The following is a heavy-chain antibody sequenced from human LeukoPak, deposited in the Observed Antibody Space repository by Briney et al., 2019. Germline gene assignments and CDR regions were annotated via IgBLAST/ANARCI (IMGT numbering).Heavy chain of an antibody. V-gene: IGHV3-23*01. J-gene: IGHJ4*02. CDR2: ISGSGGST. CDR3: AKDLSYYGSGSYAPFDY. D-gene: IGHD3-10*01. CDR1: GFTFSTYG. Sequence: PGGSLRLSCAASGFTFSTYGMSWVRQAPGKGLEWVSAISGSGGSTYYADSVKGRFTISRDNSKNTLYLQMNSLRAEDTAVYYCAKDLSYYGSGSYAPFDYWGQGTLVTVSS.